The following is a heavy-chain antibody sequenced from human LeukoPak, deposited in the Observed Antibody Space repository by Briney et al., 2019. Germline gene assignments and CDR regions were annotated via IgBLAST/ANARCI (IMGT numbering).Heavy chain of an antibody. CDR2: INQDEKNI. J-gene: IGHJ6*02. V-gene: IGHV3-74*01. CDR1: GFTFSNYW. D-gene: IGHD2-15*01. Sequence: GGSLRLSCAASGFTFSNYWIHWVRQAPGKGLEWVSRINQDEKNIDYADSVKGRFTISRDNVKATVSLHLNSLGVEDTAVYYCARVERLEGMDVWGQGTTVTVS. CDR3: ARVERLEGMDV.